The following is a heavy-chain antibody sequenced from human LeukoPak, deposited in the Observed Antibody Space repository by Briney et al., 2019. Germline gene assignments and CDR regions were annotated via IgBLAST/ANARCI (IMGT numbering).Heavy chain of an antibody. CDR3: ARGNRLYSSSWSSLPFDL. V-gene: IGHV1-8*01. CDR2: TNPFSGYT. Sequence: GASVKVSCKASGYIFTDYDINWVRQATGQGLEWMGWTNPFSGYTGSAQKLQGRVTMTRDTSISTAYLELSSLRSDDTAVYYCARGNRLYSSSWSSLPFDLWGQGTMVTVSS. CDR1: GYIFTDYD. D-gene: IGHD6-13*01. J-gene: IGHJ3*01.